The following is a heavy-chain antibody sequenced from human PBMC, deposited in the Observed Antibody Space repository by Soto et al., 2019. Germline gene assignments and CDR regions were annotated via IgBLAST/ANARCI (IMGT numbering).Heavy chain of an antibody. Sequence: SETLSLTCTVSGGSISYEYYHWTWIRQSQGKGLVLFGFIHYSGSIFFNPSFKSRVTISVDTFKDQFSLQLSSVTAADTAVYFCAREDDGGDRDYYGLDVWGQGTTVTVSS. CDR1: GGSISYEYYH. V-gene: IGHV4-30-4*08. D-gene: IGHD2-21*02. CDR2: IHYSGSI. J-gene: IGHJ6*02. CDR3: AREDDGGDRDYYGLDV.